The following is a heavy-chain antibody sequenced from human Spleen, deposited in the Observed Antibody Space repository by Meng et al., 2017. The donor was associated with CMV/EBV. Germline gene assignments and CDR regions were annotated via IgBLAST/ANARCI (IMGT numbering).Heavy chain of an antibody. CDR3: ARVPSLVYCTSTSCPRGTYFDY. V-gene: IGHV4-34*01. D-gene: IGHD2-2*01. CDR2: INHSGST. J-gene: IGHJ4*02. CDR1: YY. Sequence: YYWTWIRQHPGKGLEWIGEINHSGSTDYNLSLKSQVTISVDTSKNQFSLKLTSVTAADTAVYYCARVPSLVYCTSTSCPRGTYFDYWGQGTLVTVSS.